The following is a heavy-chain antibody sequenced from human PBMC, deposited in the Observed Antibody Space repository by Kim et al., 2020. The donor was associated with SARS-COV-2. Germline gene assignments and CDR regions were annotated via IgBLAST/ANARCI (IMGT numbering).Heavy chain of an antibody. Sequence: GGSLRLSCAASTFAFSIYEMNWLRQAPGKGLVWLSYISNTGGTVYYAESIEGRFTISRDNANNSLFLQMDILRVEDTAVYYCALVMLRKNSFNIWCQGTVVTVSS. CDR2: ISNTGGTV. V-gene: IGHV3-48*03. CDR1: TFAFSIYE. D-gene: IGHD3-16*01. J-gene: IGHJ3*02. CDR3: ALVMLRKNSFNI.